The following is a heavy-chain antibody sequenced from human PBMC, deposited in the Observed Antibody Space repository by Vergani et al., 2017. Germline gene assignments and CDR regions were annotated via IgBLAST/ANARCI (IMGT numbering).Heavy chain of an antibody. V-gene: IGHV3-9*01. CDR2: ISWNSGSI. D-gene: IGHD7-27*01. Sequence: EVQLVESGGGLVQPGRSLRLSCAASGFTFDDYAMHWVRQAPGKGLEWVSGISWNSGSIGYADSVKGRFTISRDNAKNSLYLQMNSLRAEDTALYYFAKELTGAFDYWGQGTLVTVSS. CDR3: AKELTGAFDY. CDR1: GFTFDDYA. J-gene: IGHJ4*02.